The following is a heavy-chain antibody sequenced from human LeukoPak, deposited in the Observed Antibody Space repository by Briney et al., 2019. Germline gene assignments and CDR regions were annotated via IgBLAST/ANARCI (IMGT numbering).Heavy chain of an antibody. CDR3: ARGTFIVVVPAAMGGYFQH. CDR2: INPNSGGT. D-gene: IGHD2-2*01. V-gene: IGHV1-2*02. CDR1: GYTFTGYY. Sequence: ASVKVSCKASGYTFTGYYMHWVRQAPGQGLEWMGWINPNSGGTNYAQKFQGRVTMTRDTSISTAYMELSRLRSDDTAVYYCARGTFIVVVPAAMGGYFQHWGQGTLVTVPS. J-gene: IGHJ1*01.